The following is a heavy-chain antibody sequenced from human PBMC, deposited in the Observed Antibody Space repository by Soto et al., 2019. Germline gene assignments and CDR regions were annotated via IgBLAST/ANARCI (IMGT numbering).Heavy chain of an antibody. V-gene: IGHV1-8*01. CDR1: GYSFTSLD. CDR3: ARGVSAGVAY. Sequence: QVQLVQSGAEVREPGASVKVSCKASGYSFTSLDINWVRQTAGQGLEWMGWMQPSTGRTGYAQKFQGRVTMTRDTSINTAYMELTTLTSDDTAVDYCARGVSAGVAYVGQGTLVTVSS. CDR2: MQPSTGRT. J-gene: IGHJ4*02. D-gene: IGHD1-26*01.